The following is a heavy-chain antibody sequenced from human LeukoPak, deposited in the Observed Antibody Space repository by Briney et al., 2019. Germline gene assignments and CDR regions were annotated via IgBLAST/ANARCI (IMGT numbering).Heavy chain of an antibody. Sequence: ESLRLSCAASGFTFTTYWMSWIRQPPGKGLEWIGYIYYSGSTNYNPSLKSRVTISVDTSKNQFSLKLSSVTAADTAVYYCARTTEGGYTYDYFYYYYMDVWGKGTTVTISS. CDR1: GFTFTTYW. D-gene: IGHD5-18*01. CDR2: IYYSGST. J-gene: IGHJ6*03. V-gene: IGHV4-59*01. CDR3: ARTTEGGYTYDYFYYYYMDV.